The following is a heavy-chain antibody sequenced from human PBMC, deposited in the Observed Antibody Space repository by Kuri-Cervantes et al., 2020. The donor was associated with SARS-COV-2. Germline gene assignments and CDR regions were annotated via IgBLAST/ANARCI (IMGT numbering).Heavy chain of an antibody. J-gene: IGHJ3*02. D-gene: IGHD3-10*01. CDR2: ISYDGSNK. CDR3: AKDSTLWFVELDDAFDI. Sequence: GESLKISCAASGFTFSSYAMHWVRQAPGKGLEWVAVISYDGSNKYYADSVKGRFTISRDNSKNTLYLQMNSLRAEDTAVYYCAKDSTLWFVELDDAFDIWGQGTMVTVSS. V-gene: IGHV3-30-3*01. CDR1: GFTFSSYA.